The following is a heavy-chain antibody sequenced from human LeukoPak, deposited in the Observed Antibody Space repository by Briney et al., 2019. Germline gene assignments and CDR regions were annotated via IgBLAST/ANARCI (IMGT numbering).Heavy chain of an antibody. CDR1: GGSISSSSYY. CDR2: IYYSGST. V-gene: IGHV4-39*07. J-gene: IGHJ4*02. D-gene: IGHD2-15*01. CDR3: AREWVAATMGFDY. Sequence: SETLSLTCTVSGGSISSSSYYWGWIRQPPGKGLEWIGSIYYSGSTYYNPSLKSRVTISVDTSKNQFSLKLSSVTAADTAVYYCAREWVAATMGFDYWGQGTLVTVSS.